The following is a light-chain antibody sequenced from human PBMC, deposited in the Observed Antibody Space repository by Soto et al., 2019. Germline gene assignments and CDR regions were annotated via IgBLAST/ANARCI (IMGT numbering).Light chain of an antibody. V-gene: IGKV3-20*01. CDR1: QSVSSSY. Sequence: EIVLTQSPGTLSLSPGERATLSCRASQSVSSSYLAWYQQKPGQAPRLLIYGASSRATGIPDRFSGSGSGTDFTLTINRLEPEDFAVYYCQQYSTSFTFGPGTTVDNK. CDR2: GAS. J-gene: IGKJ3*01. CDR3: QQYSTSFT.